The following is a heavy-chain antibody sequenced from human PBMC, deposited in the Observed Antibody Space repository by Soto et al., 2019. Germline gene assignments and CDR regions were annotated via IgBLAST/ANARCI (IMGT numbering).Heavy chain of an antibody. J-gene: IGHJ4*02. CDR3: ASVLRGWYWLDY. Sequence: QVQLVQSGAEVKKPGASVKVSCKASGYTFTSYAMHWVRQAPGQRLEWMGWINAGNGNTKYSQKFQGRVTITRDTSASTAYMELSSLRSEDTSVYYCASVLRGWYWLDYWGQGTLVTVSS. V-gene: IGHV1-3*01. D-gene: IGHD6-19*01. CDR1: GYTFTSYA. CDR2: INAGNGNT.